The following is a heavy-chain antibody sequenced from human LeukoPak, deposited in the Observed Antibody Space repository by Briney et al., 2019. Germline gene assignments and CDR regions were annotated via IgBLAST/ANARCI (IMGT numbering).Heavy chain of an antibody. J-gene: IGHJ4*02. V-gene: IGHV3-53*01. D-gene: IGHD6-19*01. CDR2: IYSGGGT. CDR1: GFTVSSNY. Sequence: PGGSLRLSCAASGFTVSSNYMNWVRQAPGKGLEWVSLIYSGGGTYYADSVKGRFTISRDSSKNTLYLQMNSLRAEDTAVYYCARGSSAWSPGYFDYWGQGTLVTVSS. CDR3: ARGSSAWSPGYFDY.